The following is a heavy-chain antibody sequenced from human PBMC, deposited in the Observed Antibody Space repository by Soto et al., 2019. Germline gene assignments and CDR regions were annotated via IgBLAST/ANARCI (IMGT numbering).Heavy chain of an antibody. J-gene: IGHJ6*02. Sequence: GGSLRLSCAASGFTFSSYAMSWVRQAPGKGLEWVSAISGSGGSTYYADSVKGRFTISRDNSKNTLYLQMNSLRAEDTAVYYCAKDGGAPAAILGYYYYGMDVWGQGTTVTVSS. CDR1: GFTFSSYA. CDR3: AKDGGAPAAILGYYYYGMDV. CDR2: ISGSGGST. V-gene: IGHV3-23*01. D-gene: IGHD2-2*01.